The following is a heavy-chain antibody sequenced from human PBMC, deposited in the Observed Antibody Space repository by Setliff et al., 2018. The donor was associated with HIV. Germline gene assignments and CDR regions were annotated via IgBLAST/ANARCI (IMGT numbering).Heavy chain of an antibody. CDR2: IYHSGTT. CDR1: GYAITSGFY. V-gene: IGHV4-38-2*01. D-gene: IGHD6-19*01. CDR3: TRGLGDQWLGSGDIDQYRYMDV. Sequence: SETLSLTCAVSGYAITSGFYWGWIRQPPGKGLEWIGSIYHSGTTNYNPSFKSRVTISVDTSKRQFSLRLKSVTAADTAAYYCTRGLGDQWLGSGDIDQYRYMDVWGTATTVTVSS. J-gene: IGHJ6*03.